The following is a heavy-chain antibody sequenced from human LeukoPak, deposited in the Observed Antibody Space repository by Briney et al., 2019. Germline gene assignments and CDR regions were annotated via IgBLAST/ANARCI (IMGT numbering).Heavy chain of an antibody. CDR3: ARQPPQYYGMDV. CDR1: GGSFSNYY. CDR2: IYTSGST. J-gene: IGHJ6*02. Sequence: SETLSLTCTVSGGSFSNYYWSWLRQPAGKGLEWIGRIYTSGSTNYNPSVKSRVTMSVDTSNNQFSLKLTSVTAADTAVYYCARQPPQYYGMDVWGQGTTVTVSS. D-gene: IGHD1-14*01. V-gene: IGHV4-4*07.